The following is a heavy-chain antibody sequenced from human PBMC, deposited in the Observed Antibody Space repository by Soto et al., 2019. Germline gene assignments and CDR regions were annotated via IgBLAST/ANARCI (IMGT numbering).Heavy chain of an antibody. CDR3: ARDLWSLGFDP. V-gene: IGHV3-13*01. J-gene: IGHJ5*02. Sequence: GGSLRLSCAASGFTFSSYDMHWVRQGPGKGLEWVSSIGTAGDTYYPGSVKGRFTISRENANNSLYLQMNSLRAGDTAVYYCARDLWSLGFDPWGQGTLVTVSS. CDR1: GFTFSSYD. D-gene: IGHD2-8*02. CDR2: IGTAGDT.